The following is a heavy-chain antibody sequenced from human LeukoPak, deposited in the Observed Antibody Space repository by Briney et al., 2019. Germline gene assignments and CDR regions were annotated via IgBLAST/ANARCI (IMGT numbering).Heavy chain of an antibody. V-gene: IGHV4-59*08. Sequence: SETLSLTCIVSGGSVTTYYWTWIRQPPGKGLEWIGYVYNSGNRNYNPSLESRVTISVDIPKNRVSLRLSSVTAADTAVYYCARTPDYCTSTACYADYYYRMDVWGPGATVTV. J-gene: IGHJ6*02. CDR3: ARTPDYCTSTACYADYYYRMDV. D-gene: IGHD2-2*01. CDR1: GGSVTTYY. CDR2: VYNSGNR.